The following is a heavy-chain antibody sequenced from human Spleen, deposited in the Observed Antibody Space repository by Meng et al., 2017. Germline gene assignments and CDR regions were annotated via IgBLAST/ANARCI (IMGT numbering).Heavy chain of an antibody. Sequence: ASVQVSCKPSGYNFPDYYINWVRREPGQGLEWMGRINPRNGDTHYSQKFQARVTMTGDTSISTAYMELSGLRSDDTAMYYCARGEDKSAAGKLSGDYWGQGTLVTVSS. V-gene: IGHV1-2*06. CDR2: INPRNGDT. CDR1: GYNFPDYY. CDR3: ARGEDKSAAGKLSGDY. J-gene: IGHJ4*02. D-gene: IGHD6-13*01.